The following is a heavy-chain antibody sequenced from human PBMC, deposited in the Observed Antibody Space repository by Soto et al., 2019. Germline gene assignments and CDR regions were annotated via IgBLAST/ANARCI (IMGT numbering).Heavy chain of an antibody. CDR3: AREHYYYDSGIDY. V-gene: IGHV4-30-4*01. J-gene: IGHJ4*02. CDR1: GGSISSSDYY. Sequence: SETLSLTCTVSGGSISSSDYYWSWIRQPPGKGLEWIGYIYYSGSTYYNPSLKSRLTISVDTSKNQFSLKLSSVTAADTAVYYCAREHYYYDSGIDYWGQGTLVTVSS. D-gene: IGHD3-22*01. CDR2: IYYSGST.